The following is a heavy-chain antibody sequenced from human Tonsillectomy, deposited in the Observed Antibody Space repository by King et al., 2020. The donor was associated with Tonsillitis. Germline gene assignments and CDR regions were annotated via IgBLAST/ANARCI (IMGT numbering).Heavy chain of an antibody. D-gene: IGHD2-2*01. J-gene: IGHJ3*02. CDR1: GFTFSNDL. CDR3: ARSQDCRSTSCYQAFDS. CDR2: ISSDGGKT. V-gene: IGHV3-64*07. Sequence: QLVQSGGGLVQPGGSLRLSCAASGFTFSNDLMHWVRQAPGKRLEYVSAISSDGGKTYYADSVKGRFTISRDNSKNTLSLQMGSLRVEDMAIYYCARSQDCRSTSCYQAFDSWGRGTMVTVSS.